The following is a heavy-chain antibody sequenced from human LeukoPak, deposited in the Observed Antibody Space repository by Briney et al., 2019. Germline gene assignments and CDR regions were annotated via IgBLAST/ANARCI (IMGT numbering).Heavy chain of an antibody. V-gene: IGHV1-69*06. CDR3: ARSYPSGYSYGYGSYGMDV. J-gene: IGHJ6*04. CDR2: IIPIFGTA. D-gene: IGHD5-18*01. CDR1: GGTFTSYA. Sequence: GASVTVSFTASGGTFTSYAISWVRQAPGQGIEWITRIIPIFGTANYAQKFQGRVTITADKSTSTAYMELSSLRSEDTAVYYCARSYPSGYSYGYGSYGMDVWGKGTTVTVSS.